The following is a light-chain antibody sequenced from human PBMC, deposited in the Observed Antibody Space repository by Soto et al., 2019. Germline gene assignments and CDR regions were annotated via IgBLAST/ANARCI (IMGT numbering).Light chain of an antibody. CDR2: GAS. V-gene: IGKV3-11*01. CDR3: QQRTNWPMIT. Sequence: EIVLTQSPATLSLSPGERATLSCRASQSVSSYLAWYQQKPGQAPRLLIYGASNRATGIPARFSGSGSGTDFTLTISSLEPEDSAVYFCQQRTNWPMITFGQGTRLEIK. CDR1: QSVSSY. J-gene: IGKJ5*01.